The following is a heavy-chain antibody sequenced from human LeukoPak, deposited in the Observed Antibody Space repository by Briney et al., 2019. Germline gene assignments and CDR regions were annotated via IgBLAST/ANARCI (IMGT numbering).Heavy chain of an antibody. D-gene: IGHD6-13*01. CDR1: GFSFSDFA. J-gene: IGHJ3*02. V-gene: IGHV3-64*01. CDR3: ARDSISATGPHDVYDI. Sequence: GGSLRLSCVASGFSFSDFAMHWVRQAPGKALEYVSAISSNGGATWYANSVKGRFTISRDNSKNTLYLQMGSLRAEDMAVYYCARDSISATGPHDVYDIWGQGTMVTVSS. CDR2: ISSNGGAT.